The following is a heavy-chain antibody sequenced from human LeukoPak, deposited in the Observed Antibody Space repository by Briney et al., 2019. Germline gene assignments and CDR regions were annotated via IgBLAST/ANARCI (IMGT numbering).Heavy chain of an antibody. CDR1: GFTFSRFA. J-gene: IGHJ4*02. CDR3: ARDQYANGWFDY. CDR2: ISSSGGNT. D-gene: IGHD6-19*01. Sequence: PGGSLRLSCEASGFTFSRFAMTWVRQAPGKGLEWVSYISSSGGNTYYADSVKGRFSISRDNAEKSLYLQLNTLRAEDTAVYFCARDQYANGWFDYWGRGTLVTVSS. V-gene: IGHV3-48*04.